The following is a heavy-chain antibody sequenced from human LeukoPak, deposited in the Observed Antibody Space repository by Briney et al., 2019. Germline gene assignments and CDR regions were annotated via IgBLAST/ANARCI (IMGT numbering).Heavy chain of an antibody. CDR2: IYYSGST. CDR1: GGSISSGDYY. CDR3: ARDGAEAYCGGDCYDHAFDI. Sequence: SETLSLTCTVSGGSISSGDYYWSWIRQPPGKGLEWIGYIYYSGSTYYNPSLKSRVTISVDTSKNQFSLKLSSVTAADTAVYYCARDGAEAYCGGDCYDHAFDIWGQGTMVTVSS. J-gene: IGHJ3*02. V-gene: IGHV4-30-4*01. D-gene: IGHD2-21*02.